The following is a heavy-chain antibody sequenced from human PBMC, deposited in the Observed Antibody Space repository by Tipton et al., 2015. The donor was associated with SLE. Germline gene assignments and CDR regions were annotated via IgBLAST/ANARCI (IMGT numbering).Heavy chain of an antibody. CDR1: GGSFGGYY. V-gene: IGHV4-34*01. D-gene: IGHD3-16*02. Sequence: TLSLTCSIYGGSFGGYYWSWIRQPPGKGLEWIWEINHGGSTNYNPSLKSRVTISVDTSKNQFSLKLSSVTAADTAVYYCAQAHLWGSYRYASDIWGQGTTVTVSS. J-gene: IGHJ3*02. CDR3: AQAHLWGSYRYASDI. CDR2: INHGGST.